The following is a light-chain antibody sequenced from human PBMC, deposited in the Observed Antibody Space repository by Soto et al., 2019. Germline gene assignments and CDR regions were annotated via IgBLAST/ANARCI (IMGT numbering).Light chain of an antibody. J-gene: IGKJ4*01. V-gene: IGKV1-13*02. CDR2: DAS. Sequence: DRVASSCRASQGIGSALAWYQQKPGKASKVLIYDASSLKSGVPSRFSGSGSGTDFTLTISSLQPEDLAAYYSQPVNRCPLTVGGGTKVDI. CDR1: QGIGSA. CDR3: QPVNRCPLT.